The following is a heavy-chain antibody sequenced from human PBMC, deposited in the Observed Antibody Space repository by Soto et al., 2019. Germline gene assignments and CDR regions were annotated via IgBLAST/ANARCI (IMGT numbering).Heavy chain of an antibody. CDR3: TRRDGDYVIFVDRYFDL. J-gene: IGHJ2*01. D-gene: IGHD4-17*01. Sequence: EVQLVESGGGLVQPGGSLKLSCAASGFTFSGSAMHWVRQASGKGLEWVGRIRSKANSYATAYAASVKGRFTISRDDSKNTAYLQMNSLKTEDTSVYYCTRRDGDYVIFVDRYFDLWGRGTLVTVSS. V-gene: IGHV3-73*01. CDR2: IRSKANSYAT. CDR1: GFTFSGSA.